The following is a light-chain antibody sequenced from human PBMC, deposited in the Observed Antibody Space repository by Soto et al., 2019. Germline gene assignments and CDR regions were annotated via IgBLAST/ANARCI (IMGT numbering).Light chain of an antibody. Sequence: EIVLTQSPATLSVSPGERATLSCRASQSVSSNLAWYQQKPGQAPRLLIYDASTRATGIPARFSGSGSGTEFTLTISILQSADLAVYYCQQYSNWPPITFGPGTKVDIK. CDR3: QQYSNWPPIT. CDR2: DAS. V-gene: IGKV3-15*01. J-gene: IGKJ3*01. CDR1: QSVSSN.